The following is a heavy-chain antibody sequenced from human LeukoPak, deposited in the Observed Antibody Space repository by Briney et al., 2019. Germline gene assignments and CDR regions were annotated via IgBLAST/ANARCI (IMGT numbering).Heavy chain of an antibody. CDR2: FSGGGDS. CDR1: GFTSGIYA. D-gene: IGHD2-2*01. CDR3: AKSHCSSTSCYFPRNQYYFDY. V-gene: IGHV3-23*01. Sequence: GGSLRLSCAASGFTSGIYAVSWVRQAPGKGLEWVSAFSGGGDSYYADSVKGRFTISRDNSKKILYLQMNSLRAEDTAVYYCAKSHCSSTSCYFPRNQYYFDYWGQGTLVTVSS. J-gene: IGHJ4*02.